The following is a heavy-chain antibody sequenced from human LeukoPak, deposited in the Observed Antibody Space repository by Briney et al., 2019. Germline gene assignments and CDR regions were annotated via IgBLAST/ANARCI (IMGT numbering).Heavy chain of an antibody. D-gene: IGHD3-22*01. CDR1: GFTFSSYG. CDR3: ARTYYDSSGYSNFDY. J-gene: IGHJ4*02. V-gene: IGHV3-30*03. CDR2: ISYDGSNK. Sequence: GRSLTLSCAASGFTFSSYGMHWVRQAPGKGLERVAVISYDGSNKYYADSVKGRFTISRDNAKNSLYLQMNSLRAEDTAVYYCARTYYDSSGYSNFDYWGQGTLVTVSS.